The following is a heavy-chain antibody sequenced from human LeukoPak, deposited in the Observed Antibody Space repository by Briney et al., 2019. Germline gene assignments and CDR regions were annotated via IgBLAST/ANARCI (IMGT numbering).Heavy chain of an antibody. J-gene: IGHJ3*02. D-gene: IGHD1-26*01. CDR1: GGSISSYY. CDR2: IYYSGST. CDR3: ARLAWGAGGDI. V-gene: IGHV4-59*08. Sequence: PSETLSPTCTVSGGSISSYYWSWIRQPPGKGLEWIGYIYYSGSTDSNPSLKSRVTISVDTSKNQFSLKLSSVTAADTAVYYCARLAWGAGGDIWGQGTMVTVSS.